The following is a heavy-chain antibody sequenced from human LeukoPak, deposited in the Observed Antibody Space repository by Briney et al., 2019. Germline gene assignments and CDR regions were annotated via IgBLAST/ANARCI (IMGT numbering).Heavy chain of an antibody. CDR2: ISYDGSNK. Sequence: GGSLRLSCAASGFTFSSYGMHWVRQAPGKGLEWVAVISYDGSNKYYADSVRGRFTISRDNSKNTLYLQVNSLRPEDTAVYYCAKGGAYGGNAVGYWGQGTLVTVSS. J-gene: IGHJ4*02. V-gene: IGHV3-30*18. CDR3: AKGGAYGGNAVGY. D-gene: IGHD4-23*01. CDR1: GFTFSSYG.